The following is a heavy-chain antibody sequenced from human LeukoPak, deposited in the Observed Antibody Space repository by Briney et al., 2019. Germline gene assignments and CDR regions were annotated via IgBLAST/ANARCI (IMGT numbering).Heavy chain of an antibody. J-gene: IGHJ4*02. Sequence: GSLRLSCAASGFTFSSYEMNWIRQPPGKGLEWIGEINHGGSTNYNPSLKSRVTISVDTSKNQFSLKLNSVPAADTSVYYCARRSPTWWTYYVDYWGQGTLVTVSS. V-gene: IGHV4-34*01. CDR1: GFTFSSYE. CDR3: ARRSPTWWTYYVDY. D-gene: IGHD2-8*02. CDR2: INHGGST.